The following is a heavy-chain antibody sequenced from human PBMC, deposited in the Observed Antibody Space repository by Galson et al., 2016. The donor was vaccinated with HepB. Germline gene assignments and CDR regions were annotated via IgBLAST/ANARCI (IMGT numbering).Heavy chain of an antibody. V-gene: IGHV3-30*04. J-gene: IGHJ4*02. Sequence: SLRLSCAASGFTFSRFAIHWVRQAPGMGLESVAIISRVGGKTNYADSMRGRFTISPDNSENTVYLQLRSLRTDDTGLYYCARGPHTLQVHPPIGDYIDYWGQGTLVTVSS. D-gene: IGHD3-10*01. CDR3: ARGPHTLQVHPPIGDYIDY. CDR1: GFTFSRFA. CDR2: ISRVGGKT.